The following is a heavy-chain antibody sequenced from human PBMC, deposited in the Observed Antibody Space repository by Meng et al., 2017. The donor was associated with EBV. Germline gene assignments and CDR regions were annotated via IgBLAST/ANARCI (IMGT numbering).Heavy chain of an antibody. V-gene: IGHV4-39*07. CDR3: ARVFPVHRGGSGSYRRFDP. J-gene: IGHJ5*02. D-gene: IGHD3-10*01. Sequence: QLQLQESGPGLVKPSETLSLTYPVSVGSISSSSYYWGWIRQPPGKGLEWIGSIYYSGSTYYNPSLKSRVTISVDTSKNQFSLKLSSVTAADTAVYYCARVFPVHRGGSGSYRRFDPWGQGTLVTVSS. CDR2: IYYSGST. CDR1: VGSISSSSYY.